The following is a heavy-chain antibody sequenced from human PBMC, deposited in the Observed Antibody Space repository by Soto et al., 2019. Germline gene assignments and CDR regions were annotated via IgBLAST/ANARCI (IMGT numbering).Heavy chain of an antibody. Sequence: QVQLVQSGAEVKKPGASVKVSCKASGYTFTSYGISWVRQAPGQGLEWMGWISAYNGNTNYAQKLQGRVTMTTDTATSTAYMELRSLRSDDTAVYYCARPYCSSTSCLYNWFDPWGQGTLVTVSS. CDR3: ARPYCSSTSCLYNWFDP. D-gene: IGHD2-2*01. CDR1: GYTFTSYG. J-gene: IGHJ5*02. V-gene: IGHV1-18*01. CDR2: ISAYNGNT.